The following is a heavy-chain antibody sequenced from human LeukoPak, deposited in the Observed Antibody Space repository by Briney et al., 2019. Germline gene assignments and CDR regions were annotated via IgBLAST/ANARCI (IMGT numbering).Heavy chain of an antibody. CDR2: INHSGSI. D-gene: IGHD3-16*02. CDR3: ARGRTTYAYDYVWGSYRYVPDYFDY. CDR1: GGSFSGYY. J-gene: IGHJ4*02. Sequence: SETLSLTCAVYGGSFSGYYWSWIRQPPGKGLEWIGEINHSGSINYNPSLKSRVTISVDTSKNQFSLKLSSVTAADTAVYYCARGRTTYAYDYVWGSYRYVPDYFDYWGQGTLVTVSS. V-gene: IGHV4-34*01.